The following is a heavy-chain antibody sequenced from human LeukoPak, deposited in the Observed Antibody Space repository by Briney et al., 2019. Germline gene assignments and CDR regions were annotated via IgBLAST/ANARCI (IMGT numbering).Heavy chain of an antibody. CDR2: IYYIGST. V-gene: IGHV4-59*08. CDR1: GGSISSYY. Sequence: KPSETLSLTCTVSGGSISSYYWSWIRQPPGKGLEWIGYIYYIGSTHYNPSLKSRVTISVDTSKNQFSLNLNSMTAADTAVYYCARHAAVAGTAFDYWGQGTLVTVSS. D-gene: IGHD6-19*01. CDR3: ARHAAVAGTAFDY. J-gene: IGHJ4*02.